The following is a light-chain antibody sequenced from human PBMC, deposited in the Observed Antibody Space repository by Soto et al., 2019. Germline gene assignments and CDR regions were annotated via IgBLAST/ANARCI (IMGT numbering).Light chain of an antibody. CDR1: RSISNY. CDR2: DAS. Sequence: EIVLTQSPATLSLSPGERATLSCRARRSISNYLGWYQQKSGQPPRLLIYDASNRATDIPARFSGSGFGTDFTLTISSLEPEDFAVYYCQQRGYWYTFGQGTKLEIK. V-gene: IGKV3-11*01. J-gene: IGKJ2*01. CDR3: QQRGYWYT.